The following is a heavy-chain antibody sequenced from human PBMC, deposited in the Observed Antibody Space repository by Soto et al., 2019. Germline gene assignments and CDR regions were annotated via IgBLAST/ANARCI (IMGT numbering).Heavy chain of an antibody. CDR1: GFSLTTSAVG. J-gene: IGHJ5*02. CDR2: IYWDDDK. V-gene: IGHV2-5*02. CDR3: AHSRGVILTAYQQGWLDP. D-gene: IGHD3-9*01. Sequence: QITLKAPGPTLVKPTQTLTLTCTFSGFSLTTSAVGVGWIRQPPGKALEWLELIYWDDDKRYNPSLKGRLTVTTDTTKDQVVLTMTNMDPVDTPTYYCAHSRGVILTAYQQGWLDPWGQGTLVTVS.